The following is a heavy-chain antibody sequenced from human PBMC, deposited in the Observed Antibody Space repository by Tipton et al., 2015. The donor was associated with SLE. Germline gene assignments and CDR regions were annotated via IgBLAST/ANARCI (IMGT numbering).Heavy chain of an antibody. J-gene: IGHJ3*02. CDR1: GGSISSSDW. CDR2: IYHSGST. Sequence: TLSLTCAVSGGSISSSDWWTWVRQPPGKGLECIGEIYHSGSTNYNPSLKSRVTISIGTSKNQLSLKLTSVTAADTAVYYCARGVAYYYDSGAFDIWGQGTMVTVSS. CDR3: ARGVAYYYDSGAFDI. D-gene: IGHD3-22*01. V-gene: IGHV4-4*02.